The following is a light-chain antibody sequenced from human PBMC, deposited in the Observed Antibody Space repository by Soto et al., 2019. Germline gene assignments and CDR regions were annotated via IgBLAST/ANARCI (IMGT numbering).Light chain of an antibody. CDR1: QDINTY. V-gene: IGKV1-9*01. CDR2: AAS. J-gene: IGKJ5*01. Sequence: DIQLTQSPSFLSASVGDRVTITCRASQDINTYLAWYQQKPGKAPKLLIFAASTLQNGVPSRFSGSGSVTEFTVTITRLQPEDFATYYCQQRKSYPITFGQGTRLEIK. CDR3: QQRKSYPIT.